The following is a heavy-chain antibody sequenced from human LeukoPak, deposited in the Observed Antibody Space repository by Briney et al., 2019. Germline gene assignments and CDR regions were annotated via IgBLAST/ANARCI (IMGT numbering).Heavy chain of an antibody. CDR1: GFTFSSYW. CDR2: IKQDGSEK. J-gene: IGHJ6*02. V-gene: IGHV3-7*01. CDR3: GRVLSLCKAVVGTLCYYYGVAV. Sequence: GGSLRLSCAASGFTFSSYWMSWVRQAPGKGLEWVANIKQDGSEKYYVDSVKGRFTISRDNAKNSLYLQMNSLRAEDTAVYYCGRVLSLCKAVVGTLCYYYGVAVWGQGT. D-gene: IGHD6-19*01.